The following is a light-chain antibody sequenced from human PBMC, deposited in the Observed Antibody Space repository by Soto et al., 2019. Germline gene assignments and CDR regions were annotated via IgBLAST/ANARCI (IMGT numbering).Light chain of an antibody. Sequence: EIVLTQSPGTLSLSPGERATLSCRASQSVSSSYLAWYQQKPGQAPRLLIYGASSRATGIPDRFSGSGSGTDFTLTISRLEADDFAVYYCQQYGSSPRITFGPGTKVDI. V-gene: IGKV3-20*01. CDR1: QSVSSSY. CDR3: QQYGSSPRIT. J-gene: IGKJ3*01. CDR2: GAS.